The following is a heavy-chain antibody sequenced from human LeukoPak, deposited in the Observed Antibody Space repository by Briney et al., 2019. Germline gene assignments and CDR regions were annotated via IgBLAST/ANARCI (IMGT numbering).Heavy chain of an antibody. J-gene: IGHJ4*02. CDR3: ARARTGYSSGWYIPGY. V-gene: IGHV1-46*01. Sequence: ASVKVSCKASGYTFTSYCMHWVRQAPGQGLEWMGIINPSGGSTSYAQKFQGRVTMTRDTSTSTVYMELSSLRSEDTAGYYCARARTGYSSGWYIPGYWGQGTLVTVSS. CDR2: INPSGGST. CDR1: GYTFTSYC. D-gene: IGHD6-19*01.